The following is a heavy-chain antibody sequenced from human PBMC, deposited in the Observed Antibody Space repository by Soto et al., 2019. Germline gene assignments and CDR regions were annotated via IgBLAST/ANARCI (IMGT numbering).Heavy chain of an antibody. J-gene: IGHJ6*02. V-gene: IGHV3-74*01. CDR3: ARPGYSNYGPGVDV. D-gene: IGHD4-4*01. Sequence: EVQLVESGGGLVQPGGSLRLSCAASGFTFSVYWMHWVRQAPGKGLVWVSRIDSDGSTTSYADSVKGRFTISRDNAKSTLYLQMNSPRAEDTAVYYFARPGYSNYGPGVDVWGQGTTVTVSS. CDR1: GFTFSVYW. CDR2: IDSDGSTT.